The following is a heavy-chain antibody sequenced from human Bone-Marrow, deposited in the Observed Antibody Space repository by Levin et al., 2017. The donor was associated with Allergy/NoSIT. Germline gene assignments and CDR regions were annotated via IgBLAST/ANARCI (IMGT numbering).Heavy chain of an antibody. CDR3: AKQHDCSGGSCRLPPRPY. D-gene: IGHD2-15*01. J-gene: IGHJ4*02. CDR1: GFTFSSYG. Sequence: GGSLRLSCAASGFTFSSYGMHWVRQAPGKGLEWVAVISYDGSNKYYADSVKGRFTISRDNSKNTLYLQMNSLRAEDTAVYYCAKQHDCSGGSCRLPPRPYWGQGTLVTVSS. CDR2: ISYDGSNK. V-gene: IGHV3-30*18.